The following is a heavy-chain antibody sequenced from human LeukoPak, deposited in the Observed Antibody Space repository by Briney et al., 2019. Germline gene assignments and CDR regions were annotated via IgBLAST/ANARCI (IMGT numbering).Heavy chain of an antibody. CDR3: ARRTYYYDSSGYYFVNYFDY. J-gene: IGHJ4*02. CDR2: IYYSGST. CDR1: GGSISSSSYY. Sequence: PSETLSLTCTVSGGSISSSSYYWGWIRQPPGKGLEWIGSIYYSGSTYYNPSLKSRVTISVDTSKNQFSLKLSSVTAADTAVYYCARRTYYYDSSGYYFVNYFDYWGQGTLVTVSS. V-gene: IGHV4-39*01. D-gene: IGHD3-22*01.